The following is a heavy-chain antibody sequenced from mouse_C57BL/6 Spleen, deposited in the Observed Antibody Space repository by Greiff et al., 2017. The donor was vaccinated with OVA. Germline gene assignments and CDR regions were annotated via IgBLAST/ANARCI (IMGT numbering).Heavy chain of an antibody. J-gene: IGHJ2*01. Sequence: QVQLKESGPELVKPGASVKISCKASGYAFSSSWMNWVKQRPGQGLEWIGRIYPGDGDTNYNGKFKGKATLTADKSSSTAYMQLSSLTSEDSAVYFCAREKNYYGSSYLFDYWGQGTTLTVSS. V-gene: IGHV1-82*01. CDR1: GYAFSSSW. CDR2: IYPGDGDT. D-gene: IGHD1-1*01. CDR3: AREKNYYGSSYLFDY.